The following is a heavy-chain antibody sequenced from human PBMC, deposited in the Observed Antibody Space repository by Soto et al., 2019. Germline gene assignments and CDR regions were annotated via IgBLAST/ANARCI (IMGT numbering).Heavy chain of an antibody. J-gene: IGHJ4*02. CDR2: ISYDGSNK. CDR3: ARDHVAPGPKFDY. Sequence: PGGSLRLSCAAPGFTFSSYAMHWVRQAPGKGLEWVAVISYDGSNKYYADSVKGRFTISRDNSKNTLYLQMNSLRAEDTAVYYCARDHVAPGPKFDYWGQGTLVTVSS. D-gene: IGHD2-15*01. V-gene: IGHV3-30-3*01. CDR1: GFTFSSYA.